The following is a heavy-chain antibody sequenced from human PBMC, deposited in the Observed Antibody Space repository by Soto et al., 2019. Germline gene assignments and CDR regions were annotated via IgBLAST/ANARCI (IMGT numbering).Heavy chain of an antibody. Sequence: PGGSLRLSCAASGFTFTSYTKNWVRQAPGKGLEWVSSISSSSDYIYYADSMKGRVTISRDNAKNSLFLDMNSLTGEDTAVYYCARARVYATGSLDFWGQGTLVTVSS. D-gene: IGHD6-13*01. J-gene: IGHJ4*02. CDR1: GFTFTSYT. CDR2: ISSSSDYI. V-gene: IGHV3-21*06. CDR3: ARARVYATGSLDF.